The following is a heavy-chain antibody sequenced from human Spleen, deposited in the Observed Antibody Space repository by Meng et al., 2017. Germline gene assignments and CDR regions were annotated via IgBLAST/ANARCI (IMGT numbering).Heavy chain of an antibody. D-gene: IGHD3-9*01. CDR3: ARDADWVIFDH. CDR2: ISSGAASI. J-gene: IGHJ4*02. CDR1: GGSFSGYY. V-gene: IGHV3-11*04. Sequence: LSLTCAVYGGSFSGYYWSWIRQPPGKGLEWVSYISSGAASIYYADSVKGRFVISRDNAKNVLSLQMNGLRAEDTAVYYCARDADWVIFDHWGQGALVTVSS.